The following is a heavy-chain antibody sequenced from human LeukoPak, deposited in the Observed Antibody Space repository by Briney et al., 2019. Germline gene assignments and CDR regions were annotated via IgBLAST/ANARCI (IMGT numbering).Heavy chain of an antibody. Sequence: GGSLRLSCSASGFTFSSYAMNWVRQAPGKGLEYVSGISSDGDSTYYADSVKGRFTISRDNSKNTLYVQMSSLRAEDTAVYYCVKAITHRALSGTFDYWGQGTLLTVSS. J-gene: IGHJ4*02. CDR2: ISSDGDST. CDR3: VKAITHRALSGTFDY. V-gene: IGHV3-64*05. D-gene: IGHD5-24*01. CDR1: GFTFSSYA.